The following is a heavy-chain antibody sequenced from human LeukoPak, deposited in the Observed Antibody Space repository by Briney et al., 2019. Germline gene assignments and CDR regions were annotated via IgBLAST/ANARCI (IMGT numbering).Heavy chain of an antibody. CDR1: GFTFSAYV. CDR3: VRDGGYTGGWTYGAGDY. Sequence: GRSLRLSCAASGFTFSAYVMHWVRQAPGKGLECVAVISYDGNEKYYADSVKGRFSISRDNSKNTLYLQMSSLRTEDTAVYYCVRDGGYTGGWTYGAGDYWGQGNLVTVSS. D-gene: IGHD2-8*02. J-gene: IGHJ4*01. V-gene: IGHV3-30*04. CDR2: ISYDGNEK.